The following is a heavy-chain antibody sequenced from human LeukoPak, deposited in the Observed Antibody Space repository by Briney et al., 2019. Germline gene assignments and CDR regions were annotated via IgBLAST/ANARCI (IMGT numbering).Heavy chain of an antibody. Sequence: ASVKVSCKASGYTFTSYAMNWVRQAPGQGLEWMGWINTNTGIPTYAQGFTGRFVFSLDTSVSTAYLQISSLKAEDTAVYYCARGGSGSYSQYYYYYYGMDVWGQGTTVTVSS. J-gene: IGHJ6*02. CDR3: ARGGSGSYSQYYYYYYGMDV. CDR2: INTNTGIP. CDR1: GYTFTSYA. V-gene: IGHV7-4-1*02. D-gene: IGHD3-10*01.